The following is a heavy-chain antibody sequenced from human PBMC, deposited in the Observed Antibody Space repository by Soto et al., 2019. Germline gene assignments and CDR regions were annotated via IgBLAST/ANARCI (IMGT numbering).Heavy chain of an antibody. V-gene: IGHV1-18*01. CDR2: ISSYNANT. CDR3: ASGGGQRYGGCEC. J-gene: IGHJ4*02. Sequence: QVQLLQSGAEVKKPGASLKASCNASGSLVTSSGISWVRQAPGQGLEWMGWISSYNANTRSTQKFHARVTLTTVRATSTAYLVLGCLTCDARAVCYCASGGGQRYGGCECWGQG. CDR1: GSLVTSSG. D-gene: IGHD3-16*01.